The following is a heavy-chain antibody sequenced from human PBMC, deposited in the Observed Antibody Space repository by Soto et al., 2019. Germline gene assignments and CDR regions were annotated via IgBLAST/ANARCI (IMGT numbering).Heavy chain of an antibody. V-gene: IGHV3-23*01. CDR2: ISNNGGNT. J-gene: IGHJ4*02. D-gene: IGHD3-10*01. Sequence: EVQLLESGGGLVQPGGSLRLSCAASGFTFSSYAMTWVRQAPVKGLEWVSTISNNGGNTYYADSAKGRFTISRDNSKNTLYLQMSSLRAEDTAVYYCAKPREVAGRGRFDYWGQGTLVTVSS. CDR3: AKPREVAGRGRFDY. CDR1: GFTFSSYA.